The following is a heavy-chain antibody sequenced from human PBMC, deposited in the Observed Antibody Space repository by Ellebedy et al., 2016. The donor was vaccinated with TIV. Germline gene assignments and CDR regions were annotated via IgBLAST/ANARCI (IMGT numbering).Heavy chain of an antibody. CDR1: GFTFSSYW. J-gene: IGHJ4*02. CDR3: ARVYDSIDY. V-gene: IGHV3-7*01. CDR2: IKQDGSEK. Sequence: GESLKISCAASGFTFSSYWMSWVRQAPGKGLEWVAHIKQDGSEKYYVDSVKGRFTISRDNAKNSLYLQMNRLRAEDTAVYYCARVYDSIDYWGQGTLVTVSS. D-gene: IGHD3-22*01.